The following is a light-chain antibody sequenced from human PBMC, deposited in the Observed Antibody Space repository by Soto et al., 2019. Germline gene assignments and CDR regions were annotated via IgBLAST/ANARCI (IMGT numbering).Light chain of an antibody. V-gene: IGLV1-44*01. J-gene: IGLJ3*02. CDR3: AAWDDSLNGWV. Sequence: QSVLTQPPSASGTPGQRVTISCSGSSSSIGSNTVNWYQQLPGTAPKLLIYSNNQRPSGVPDRFSGSKSGTSASLAISGLQSEDEADYYCAAWDDSLNGWVFGGGPKLTVL. CDR1: SSSIGSNT. CDR2: SNN.